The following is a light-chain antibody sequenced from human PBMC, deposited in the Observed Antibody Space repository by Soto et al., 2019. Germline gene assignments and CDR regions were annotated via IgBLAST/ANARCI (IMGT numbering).Light chain of an antibody. V-gene: IGKV1-5*01. J-gene: IGKJ3*01. Sequence: DIQMTQSPTTLSASVGDRVTITCRASQSINTWLAWYQQKSGKAPKLLIYDASSLESGVPPRFSGSGSGTEFTLTISSLQPDDFGTYYCQQYNSYVTFAPGTKVDIK. CDR3: QQYNSYVT. CDR2: DAS. CDR1: QSINTW.